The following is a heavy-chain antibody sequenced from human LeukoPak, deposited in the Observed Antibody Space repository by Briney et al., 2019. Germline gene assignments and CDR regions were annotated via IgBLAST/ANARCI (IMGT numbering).Heavy chain of an antibody. V-gene: IGHV3-74*01. J-gene: IGHJ4*02. CDR3: ARGRPHGNDY. D-gene: IGHD4-23*01. CDR2: IASDGSST. Sequence: GGSLRLSCAASGFTFSDYWIHWVRQAPGKGLVWVSRIASDGSSTTYADSVKGRFSISRDNAKNTLYLQMNSLRVEDTAVYYCARGRPHGNDYWGQGTLVTVSS. CDR1: GFTFSDYW.